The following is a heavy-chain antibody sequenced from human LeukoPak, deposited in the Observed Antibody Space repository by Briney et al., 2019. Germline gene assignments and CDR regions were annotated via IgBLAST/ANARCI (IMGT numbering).Heavy chain of an antibody. CDR1: GGLISDRNYY. Sequence: AETLSLTCTVSGGLISDRNYYWGWIRQPPGKGLVWIGSIFYSGTNYYNPSLKTRVTMSEDMSQNQFFLKLSSVTAADTAVYYCARRVNSSGWYFGYWGQGILVTVSS. D-gene: IGHD3-22*01. CDR2: IFYSGTN. V-gene: IGHV4-39*01. CDR3: ARRVNSSGWYFGY. J-gene: IGHJ4*02.